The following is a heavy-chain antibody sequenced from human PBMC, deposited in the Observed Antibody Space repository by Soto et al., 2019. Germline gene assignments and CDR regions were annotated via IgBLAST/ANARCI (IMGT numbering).Heavy chain of an antibody. J-gene: IGHJ2*01. CDR2: ISFAVTT. CDR3: ATSSVSRLLNHWYFDL. CDR1: GGSISSSDYY. Sequence: QVHLQESGPGLVKPSETLSLTCSVSGGSISSSDYYWGWVRQPPGKGLEWIGSISFAVTTYYSPSLRSRLTISIDTSNNQFSLKLSSVTAADTAVYYCATSSVSRLLNHWYFDLWGRGTLVTVSS. V-gene: IGHV4-39*01.